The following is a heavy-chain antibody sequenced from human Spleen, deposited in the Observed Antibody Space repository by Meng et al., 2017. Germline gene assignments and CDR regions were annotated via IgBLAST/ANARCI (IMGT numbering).Heavy chain of an antibody. CDR2: LSGTGVTT. CDR3: AKNPTFRGVSYFQH. D-gene: IGHD3-16*01. Sequence: GESLKISCAASGFTVSNNYMSWVRQAPGKGLEWVSGLSGTGVTTYYADSVKGRFTISRDNSKSTLYLQMDSLRAEDTAIYYCAKNPTFRGVSYFQHWGQGTLVTVSS. J-gene: IGHJ1*01. V-gene: IGHV3-23*01. CDR1: GFTVSNNY.